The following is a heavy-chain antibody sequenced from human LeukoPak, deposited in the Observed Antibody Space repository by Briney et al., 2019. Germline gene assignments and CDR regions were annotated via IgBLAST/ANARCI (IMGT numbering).Heavy chain of an antibody. D-gene: IGHD2-2*01. CDR3: ADRYCSSTSCLDY. Sequence: GGSLRLSCAASGFTFSSYAMSWVRQAPGKGLEWVSAMSGSGGSTYYADSVKGRFTISRDNSKNTLYLQMNSLRAEDTAVYYCADRYCSSTSCLDYWGQGTLVTVSS. CDR2: MSGSGGST. V-gene: IGHV3-23*01. CDR1: GFTFSSYA. J-gene: IGHJ4*02.